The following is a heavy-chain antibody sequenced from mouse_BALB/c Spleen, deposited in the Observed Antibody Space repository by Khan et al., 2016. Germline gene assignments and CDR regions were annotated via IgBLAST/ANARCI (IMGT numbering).Heavy chain of an antibody. CDR2: ISYSGST. CDR3: ARSNRNGAWFAF. Sequence: EVQLQESGPSLVKPSQTLALTCSVTGASITSGYWNWLRKFPGNKLEYMGYISYSGSTYYNPSLKSRISITRDTSKNQYYLQLNSVTTEDTATYDCARSNRNGAWFAFWGQGTLVTVSA. V-gene: IGHV3-8*02. D-gene: IGHD2-14*01. CDR1: GASITSGY. J-gene: IGHJ3*01.